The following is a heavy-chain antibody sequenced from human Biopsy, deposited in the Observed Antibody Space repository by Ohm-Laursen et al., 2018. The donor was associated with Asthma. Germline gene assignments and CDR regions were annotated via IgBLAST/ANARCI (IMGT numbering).Heavy chain of an antibody. Sequence: SDALSLTCPVSADSISSNNFYWGWIRQPPGKGLEWIATISYTGSTYYNPSLKSRFTISVDTSKNQFSLKLSSVTAADTAVYYCARHSGNYYAQLNYWGQGTLVTVSS. J-gene: IGHJ4*02. CDR3: ARHSGNYYAQLNY. CDR2: ISYTGST. CDR1: ADSISSNNFY. D-gene: IGHD1-26*01. V-gene: IGHV4-39*01.